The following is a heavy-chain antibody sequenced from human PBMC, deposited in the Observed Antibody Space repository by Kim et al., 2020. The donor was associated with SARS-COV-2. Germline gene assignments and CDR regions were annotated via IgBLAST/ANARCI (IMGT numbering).Heavy chain of an antibody. V-gene: IGHV4-34*01. CDR3: ARGLYSLGYSSGGTTYYF. D-gene: IGHD6-19*01. J-gene: IGHJ4*01. CDR2: INHSGST. CDR1: GGSFSGYY. Sequence: SETLSLTCAVYGGSFSGYYWSWIRQPPGKWLEWIGEINHSGSTNYNPSLKSRVTISVDTSKNQFSLKMSPVTAADTAVYYCARGLYSLGYSSGGTTYYF.